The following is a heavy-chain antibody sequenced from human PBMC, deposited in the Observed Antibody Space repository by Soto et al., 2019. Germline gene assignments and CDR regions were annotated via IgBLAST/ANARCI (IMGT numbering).Heavy chain of an antibody. CDR2: ISAYNGNT. J-gene: IGHJ3*02. D-gene: IGHD2-15*01. CDR3: ARDGEVVVAALDAFDI. Sequence: QVQLVQSGAEVKKPGASVKVSCKASGYTFTSYGISWVRQAPGQGLEWMGWISAYNGNTNYAQKLQGRVTMTTDTSTSTAYIELRSLRSDDTAVYYCARDGEVVVAALDAFDIWGQGTMVTVSS. CDR1: GYTFTSYG. V-gene: IGHV1-18*01.